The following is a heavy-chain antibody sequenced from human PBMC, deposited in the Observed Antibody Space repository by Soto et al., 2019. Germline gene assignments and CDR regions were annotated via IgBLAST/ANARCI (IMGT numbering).Heavy chain of an antibody. V-gene: IGHV1-18*01. CDR2: ISTYNGNT. J-gene: IGHJ6*02. CDR3: RRLMDYYYGMDV. Sequence: QVQLVQSGAEVRGPGASVQVSCKASGYTFANYLISWVRQAPGQGLEWMGWISTYNGNTNYARKVQGRVTMTTDTSTTTAYMELRSLRYDDTAVYYCRRLMDYYYGMDVWGQGTTVTVSS. D-gene: IGHD3-10*01. CDR1: GYTFANYL.